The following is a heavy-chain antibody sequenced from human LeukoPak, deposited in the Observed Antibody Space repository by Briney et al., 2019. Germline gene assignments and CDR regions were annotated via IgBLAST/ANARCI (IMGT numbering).Heavy chain of an antibody. CDR3: ARRGGITGTTELDV. D-gene: IGHD1-7*01. CDR1: SASISSGSNY. Sequence: SETLSLTCTVSSASISSGSNYWGWIRQPPGKGLEWIGSIHYSGSTYYNPSLKSRVTISVDTSKNQFSLELSSVTAADTSVYYCARRGGITGTTELDVWGKGTTVTVSS. CDR2: IHYSGST. V-gene: IGHV4-39*01. J-gene: IGHJ6*04.